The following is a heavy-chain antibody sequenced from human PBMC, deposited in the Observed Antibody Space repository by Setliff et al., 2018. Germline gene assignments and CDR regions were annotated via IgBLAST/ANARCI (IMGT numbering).Heavy chain of an antibody. Sequence: PGGSLRLSCEASGFRFSEYGMNWVRQAPGKGLEFVSGIIQGGNTYYGDSVKGRFTISRDNSKNTLYLQMGSLRAEDMAVYYCARGGGVYLAFDIWGQGTMVTVSS. D-gene: IGHD6-6*01. CDR2: IIQGGNT. CDR3: ARGGGVYLAFDI. J-gene: IGHJ3*02. V-gene: IGHV3-64*02. CDR1: GFRFSEYG.